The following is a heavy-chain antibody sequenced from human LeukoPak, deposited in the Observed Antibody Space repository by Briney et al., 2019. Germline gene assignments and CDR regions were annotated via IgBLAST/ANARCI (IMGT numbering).Heavy chain of an antibody. D-gene: IGHD2-2*02. CDR2: ISDDETYK. Sequence: GGSLRLSCAASGFTFNSYSMHWVRQAPGKGLEWVTAISDDETYKFYADSVKGRFTISRDNSKNTLYLQMNSLRVEDTAIYYCARDGFLPYNYYFFYMDVWGKGTTVTVSS. J-gene: IGHJ6*03. CDR3: ARDGFLPYNYYFFYMDV. V-gene: IGHV3-30-3*01. CDR1: GFTFNSYS.